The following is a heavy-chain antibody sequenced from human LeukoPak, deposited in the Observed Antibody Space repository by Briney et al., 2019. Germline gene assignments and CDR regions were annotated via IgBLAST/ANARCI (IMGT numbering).Heavy chain of an antibody. J-gene: IGHJ4*02. CDR3: AKAYYYDSSGYYSHFDY. CDR2: ISGSGGST. V-gene: IGHV3-23*01. Sequence: GGSLRLSCAASGFTFSSYAMSWVRQAPGKGLEGVSAISGSGGSTYYADSVKGRFTISRDNSKNTLYLQMNSLRAEDTAVYYCAKAYYYDSSGYYSHFDYWGQGTLVTVSS. CDR1: GFTFSSYA. D-gene: IGHD3-22*01.